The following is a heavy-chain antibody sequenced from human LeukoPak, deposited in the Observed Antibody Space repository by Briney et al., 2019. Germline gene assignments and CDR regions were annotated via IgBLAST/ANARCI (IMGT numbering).Heavy chain of an antibody. V-gene: IGHV4-34*01. J-gene: IGHJ6*02. Sequence: SDTLSLTCAVYGGSFSGYYWSWIRQPPGKGLEWIGEINHSGSTNYNPSLKSRVTISVDTSKNQFSLKLSSVTAADTAVYYCARRSIIRYCSSTSCHQYYYYYGMDVWGQGTTVTVSS. CDR3: ARRSIIRYCSSTSCHQYYYYYGMDV. CDR2: INHSGST. D-gene: IGHD2-2*01. CDR1: GGSFSGYY.